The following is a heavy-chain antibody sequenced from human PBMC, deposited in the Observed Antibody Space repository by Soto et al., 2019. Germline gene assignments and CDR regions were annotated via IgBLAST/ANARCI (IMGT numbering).Heavy chain of an antibody. CDR3: AKPSSGWYGGGDY. Sequence: EVQLLESGGGLVQPGGSLRLSCAASGFTFSSYAMSWVRQAPGKGLEWVSAISGSGGSTYHADSVKGRFTISRDNSKNTLYLQMNSLRAEDTAVYYCAKPSSGWYGGGDYWGQGTLVTVSS. CDR1: GFTFSSYA. J-gene: IGHJ4*02. CDR2: ISGSGGST. D-gene: IGHD6-19*01. V-gene: IGHV3-23*01.